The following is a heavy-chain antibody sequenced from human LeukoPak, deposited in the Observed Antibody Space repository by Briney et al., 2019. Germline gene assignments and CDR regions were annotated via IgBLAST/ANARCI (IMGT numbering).Heavy chain of an antibody. Sequence: GSLRLSCAASGFTFSSYAMSWVRQAPGKGLEWVSAISGSGGSTYYADSVKGRFTISRDNSKNTLYLQMNSLRAEDTAVYYCAKVALIGIAAAGTLPGYWGQGTLVTVSS. D-gene: IGHD6-13*01. CDR3: AKVALIGIAAAGTLPGY. CDR2: ISGSGGST. V-gene: IGHV3-23*01. CDR1: GFTFSSYA. J-gene: IGHJ4*02.